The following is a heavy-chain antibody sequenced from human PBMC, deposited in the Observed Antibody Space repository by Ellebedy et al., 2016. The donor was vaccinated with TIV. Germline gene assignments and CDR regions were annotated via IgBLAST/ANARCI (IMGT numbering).Heavy chain of an antibody. V-gene: IGHV1-46*01. D-gene: IGHD6-13*01. CDR2: INPSGGST. CDR1: GYTFTKYY. J-gene: IGHJ4*02. Sequence: ASVKVSCKASGYTFTKYYMHWVRQAPGQGLEWMGMINPSGGSTSYAQKFQGRVTMTRDTSTSTVYMELSSLRSEDTAVYYCTCLQLGISDYFDYWGQGALVTVSS. CDR3: TCLQLGISDYFDY.